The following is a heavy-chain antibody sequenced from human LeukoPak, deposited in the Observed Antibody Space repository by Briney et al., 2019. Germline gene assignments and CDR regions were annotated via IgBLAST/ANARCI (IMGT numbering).Heavy chain of an antibody. V-gene: IGHV4-61*01. J-gene: IGHJ4*02. Sequence: PSETLSLTCTVSGDSFSRNTYSWGWLRQPPGKGLEWIGNVHYSGSTNYNPSLKSRVTISVDTSKNQFSLKMTSVTAADTTVYYCARTRYSSSWYYFDYWGQGTLVTVSS. D-gene: IGHD6-13*01. CDR3: ARTRYSSSWYYFDY. CDR1: GDSFSRNTYS. CDR2: VHYSGST.